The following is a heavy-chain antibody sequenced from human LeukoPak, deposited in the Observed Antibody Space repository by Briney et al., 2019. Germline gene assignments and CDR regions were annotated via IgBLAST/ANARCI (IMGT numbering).Heavy chain of an antibody. CDR3: ARLLAVAGGDAFDI. CDR1: GGSISSYY. Sequence: KASETLSLTCTVSGGSISSYYWSWIRQPPGKGLEWIGYLYYSGSTNYNPSLKSRVTVSVDTSKDQFSLRLSSVTAADTAVYYCARLLAVAGGDAFDIWGQGKMVTVSS. J-gene: IGHJ3*02. V-gene: IGHV4-59*08. D-gene: IGHD6-19*01. CDR2: LYYSGST.